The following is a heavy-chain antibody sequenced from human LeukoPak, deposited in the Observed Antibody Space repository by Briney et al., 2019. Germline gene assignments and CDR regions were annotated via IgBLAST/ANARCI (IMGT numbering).Heavy chain of an antibody. J-gene: IGHJ6*02. CDR2: IIPILGIA. CDR3: AAASSGWYGPYYYYYGMDV. D-gene: IGHD6-19*01. CDR1: GGTFSSYA. V-gene: IGHV1-69*04. Sequence: SVKVSCKASGGTFSSYAISWVRQAPGQGLEWMGRIIPILGIANYAQKFQGRVTITADKSTSTAYMELSSLRSEDTAVYYCAAASSGWYGPYYYYYGMDVWGQGTTVTVSS.